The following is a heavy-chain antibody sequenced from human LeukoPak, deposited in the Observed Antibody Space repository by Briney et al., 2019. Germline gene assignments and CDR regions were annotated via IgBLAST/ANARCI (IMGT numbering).Heavy chain of an antibody. CDR3: ARGMCSGGSCPPGYYFDY. D-gene: IGHD2-15*01. J-gene: IGHJ4*02. CDR2: INHSGST. CDR1: GGSFSGYY. V-gene: IGHV4-34*01. Sequence: SETLSLTCAVYGGSFSGYYWSWIRQPPGKGLEWIGEINHSGSTNYNPSLKSRVTISVDTSKNQFYLKLSSVTAADTAVYYCARGMCSGGSCPPGYYFDYWGQGTLVTVSS.